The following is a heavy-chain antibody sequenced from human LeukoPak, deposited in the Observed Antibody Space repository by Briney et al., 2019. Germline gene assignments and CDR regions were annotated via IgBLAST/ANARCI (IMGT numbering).Heavy chain of an antibody. CDR2: ISDDGNTT. J-gene: IGHJ6*02. V-gene: IGHV3-74*01. Sequence: GGSLRLSCAASGFTFSSYWMHWVRQTPGKGLVWVSRISDDGNTTNYADSVKGRFTISRDNAKNTLYLQMNSLRDEDTAVYYCARDVGSNTYGRGAMDVWGQGTTVTVSS. CDR3: ARDVGSNTYGRGAMDV. CDR1: GFTFSSYW. D-gene: IGHD5-18*01.